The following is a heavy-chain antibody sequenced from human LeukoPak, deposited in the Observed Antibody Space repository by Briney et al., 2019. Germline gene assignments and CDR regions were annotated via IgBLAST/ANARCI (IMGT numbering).Heavy chain of an antibody. J-gene: IGHJ4*02. CDR1: GFTFSSYE. CDR3: AKDLHYGSADY. D-gene: IGHD3-10*01. Sequence: GGSLRLSCAASGFTFSSYEMNWVRQAPGKGLEWVSYISSSASSIFYADSVKGRFTISRDNAKNALYLQMNSLRAEDTAVYYCAKDLHYGSADYWGQGTLVTVSS. V-gene: IGHV3-48*03. CDR2: ISSSASSI.